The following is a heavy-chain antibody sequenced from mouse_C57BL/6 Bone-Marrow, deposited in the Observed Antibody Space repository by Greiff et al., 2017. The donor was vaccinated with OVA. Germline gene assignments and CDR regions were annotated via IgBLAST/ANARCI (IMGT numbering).Heavy chain of an antibody. V-gene: IGHV5-17*01. Sequence: EVHLVESGGGLVKPGGSLKLSCAASGFTFSDYGMHWVRQAPEKGLEWVAYISSGSSTIYYADTVKGRFTISRDHAKNTLFLQMTSLRSEDTAMYYCARPGTGPFDYWGQGTTLTVSA. D-gene: IGHD4-1*01. J-gene: IGHJ2*01. CDR3: ARPGTGPFDY. CDR2: ISSGSSTI. CDR1: GFTFSDYG.